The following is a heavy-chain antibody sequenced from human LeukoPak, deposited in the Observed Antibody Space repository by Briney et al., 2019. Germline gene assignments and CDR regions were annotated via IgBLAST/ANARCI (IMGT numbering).Heavy chain of an antibody. Sequence: PGGSLRLSCAASGFTFSSYAMSWVRQSPGKGLEWIGSIYYSGSTYYNPSLKSRVTISVDTSKNQFSLKLSSVTAADTAVYYCARRGVGLHKYYFDYWGQGTLVTVSS. J-gene: IGHJ4*02. CDR2: IYYSGST. CDR1: GFTFSSYA. CDR3: ARRGVGLHKYYFDY. V-gene: IGHV4-39*01. D-gene: IGHD5-18*01.